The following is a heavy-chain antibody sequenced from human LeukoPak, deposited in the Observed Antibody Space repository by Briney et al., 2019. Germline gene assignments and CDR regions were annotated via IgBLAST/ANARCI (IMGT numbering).Heavy chain of an antibody. CDR2: IYYSGST. J-gene: IGHJ4*02. D-gene: IGHD3-10*01. CDR1: GGSISSYY. CDR3: ARYMVRGPHFGIDY. Sequence: PSETLSLTCTVSGGSISSYYWSWIRQPPGKGLEWIGYIYYSGSTYYNPSLKSRVTISVDTSKNQFSLKLSSVTAADTAVYYCARYMVRGPHFGIDYWGQGTLVTVSS. V-gene: IGHV4-59*06.